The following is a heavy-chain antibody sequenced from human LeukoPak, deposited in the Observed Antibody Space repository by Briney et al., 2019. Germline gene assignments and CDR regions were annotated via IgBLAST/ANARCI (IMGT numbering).Heavy chain of an antibody. Sequence: SETLSLTCTVSSYSISSGYYWGWIRQPPGKGLEWIGSIYHSGSTYYNPSLKSRVTISVDTSKNQFSLKLSPVTAADTAVYYCARDRDFLYCSSTSCHHAFDIWGQGTMVTVSS. V-gene: IGHV4-38-2*02. CDR2: IYHSGST. J-gene: IGHJ3*02. D-gene: IGHD2-2*01. CDR3: ARDRDFLYCSSTSCHHAFDI. CDR1: SYSISSGYY.